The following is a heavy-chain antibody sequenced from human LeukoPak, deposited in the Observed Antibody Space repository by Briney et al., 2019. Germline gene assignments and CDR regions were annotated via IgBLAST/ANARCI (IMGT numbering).Heavy chain of an antibody. CDR2: ISSSGSTI. J-gene: IGHJ6*03. V-gene: IGHV3-48*03. CDR1: GFTFSSYE. Sequence: GGSLRLSCAASGFTFSSYEMNWVRQAPGKGLEWVSYISSSGSTIYYADSVKGRFTISRDNAKNSLYLQINSLKTEDTAVYHCASGIFSSFSFYYMDVWGKGTTVTVSS. CDR3: ASGIFSSFSFYYMDV. D-gene: IGHD6-6*01.